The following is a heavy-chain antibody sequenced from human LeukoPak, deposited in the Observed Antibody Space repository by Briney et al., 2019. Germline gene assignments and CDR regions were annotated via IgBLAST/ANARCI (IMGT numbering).Heavy chain of an antibody. CDR3: AREGWRIAAPKRFNWFDP. CDR1: GFTFSSYA. Sequence: GSLRLSCAASGFTFSSYAMSWVRQAPGKGLEWLGEINHSGSTNYNPSLKSRVTISVDTSKNQFSLKLSSVTAADTAVYYCAREGWRIAAPKRFNWFDPWGQGTLVTVSS. CDR2: INHSGST. V-gene: IGHV4-34*01. D-gene: IGHD6-13*01. J-gene: IGHJ5*02.